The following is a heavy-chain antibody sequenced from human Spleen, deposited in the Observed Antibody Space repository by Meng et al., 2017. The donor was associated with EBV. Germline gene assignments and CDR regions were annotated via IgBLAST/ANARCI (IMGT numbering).Heavy chain of an antibody. J-gene: IGHJ4*02. Sequence: VQLVEARTEVREPGGPLKAACEVSGYNFPKYGIIRVRQAPGQGLEWMGSISASAYGGGTKYAQKFQCRVTMTADTSTATAYMELRSLTYDDTAVYYCARTNALDSWGQGTLVTVSS. CDR3: ARTNALDS. CDR1: GYNFPKYG. CDR2: ISASAYGGGT. V-gene: IGHV1-18*01.